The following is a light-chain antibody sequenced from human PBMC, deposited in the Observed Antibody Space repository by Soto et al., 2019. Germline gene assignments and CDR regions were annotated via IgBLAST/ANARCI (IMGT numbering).Light chain of an antibody. CDR2: GAS. CDR3: QQYGSSPWT. CDR1: QSVTSNS. V-gene: IGKV3-20*01. J-gene: IGKJ1*01. Sequence: EIVLTQSPGTLSLSPGERATLSCRASQSVTSNSLAWFQQKGGQAPRLLIYGASTRTTATPDRFTGSGSGTDSTLTISRLEPEDFAVYYCQQYGSSPWTFGQGTKVDIK.